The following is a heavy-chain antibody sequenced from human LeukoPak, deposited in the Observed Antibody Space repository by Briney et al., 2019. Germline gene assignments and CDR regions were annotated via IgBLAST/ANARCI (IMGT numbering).Heavy chain of an antibody. V-gene: IGHV3-66*01. CDR3: AREERILTGSGGFDY. Sequence: GGSLRLSCAASGFTVSSNYMSWVRQAPGKGLEWVSVIYSGGSTYYADSVKGRFTISRDNSKNTLYLQMNSLRAEDTAVYYSAREERILTGSGGFDYWGQGTLVTVSS. CDR1: GFTVSSNY. J-gene: IGHJ4*02. CDR2: IYSGGST. D-gene: IGHD3-9*01.